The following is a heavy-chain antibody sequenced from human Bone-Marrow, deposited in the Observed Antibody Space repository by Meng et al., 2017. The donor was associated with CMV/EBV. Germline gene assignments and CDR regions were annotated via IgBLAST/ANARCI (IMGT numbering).Heavy chain of an antibody. Sequence: ASVKVSCKASGYTFTSYGISWVRQAPGQGLEWMGWISAYNGNTNYAQKLQGRVTMTTDTSTSTAYMELRSLRSDDTAVYYCARSVTIFGVVITKFDYWGQGTLVTSPQ. D-gene: IGHD3-3*01. J-gene: IGHJ4*02. V-gene: IGHV1-18*01. CDR1: GYTFTSYG. CDR2: ISAYNGNT. CDR3: ARSVTIFGVVITKFDY.